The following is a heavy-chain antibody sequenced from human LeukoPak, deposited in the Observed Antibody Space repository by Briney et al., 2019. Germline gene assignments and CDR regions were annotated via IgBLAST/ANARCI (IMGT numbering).Heavy chain of an antibody. J-gene: IGHJ4*02. CDR2: INPNSGGT. CDR1: GYTFTGYY. V-gene: IGHV1-2*02. Sequence: ASVKVSCKASGYTFTGYYMHWVRQAPGQGLEWMGWINPNSGGTNYAQKFQGRVTMTRDTSISTAYMELSRLRSDDTAVYYCAREEQHDSIGYYDGAVDYWVQGTLVTVSS. CDR3: AREEQHDSIGYYDGAVDY. D-gene: IGHD3-22*01.